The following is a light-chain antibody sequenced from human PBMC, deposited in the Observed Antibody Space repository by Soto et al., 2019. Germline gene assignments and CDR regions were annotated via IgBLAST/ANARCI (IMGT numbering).Light chain of an antibody. CDR2: DAS. J-gene: IGKJ5*01. V-gene: IGKV3-11*01. CDR3: QHRSNWLPIT. Sequence: EIVLTQSPATLSFSPGERATLSCRASQSVSSYLAWYQQKPGQAHRLLIYDASNRATGIPPRFSGSGAGTDFTRTISSLEPEDYEVYCFQHRSNWLPITFGQGTRLEIK. CDR1: QSVSSY.